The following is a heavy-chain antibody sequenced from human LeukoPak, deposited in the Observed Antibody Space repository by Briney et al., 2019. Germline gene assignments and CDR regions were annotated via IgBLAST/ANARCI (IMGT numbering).Heavy chain of an antibody. D-gene: IGHD6-13*01. CDR1: GGSISSYY. CDR3: ATGYSSTWYYFDY. Sequence: KPSETLSLTCTVSGGSISSYYGSWIRQPPGKGLEWIGYIYHSGSTNYNPSLKSRVTISADTSKDQFSLKLASVTAADTAVYYCATGYSSTWYYFDYWGQGTLVTVSS. CDR2: IYHSGST. V-gene: IGHV4-59*01. J-gene: IGHJ4*02.